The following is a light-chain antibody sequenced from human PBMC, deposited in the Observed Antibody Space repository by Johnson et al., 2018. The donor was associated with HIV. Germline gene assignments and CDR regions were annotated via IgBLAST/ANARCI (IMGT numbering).Light chain of an antibody. CDR2: DNN. J-gene: IGLJ1*01. CDR3: AAWDSGLSARYV. Sequence: QSVLTQPPSVSAAPGQKVTVSCSGSSSNIGNNYVSWYQQLPGTAPKLLIYDNNKRPSGVPDRFSGSKSGTSATLGITGLQTGDAANYYCAAWDSGLSARYVFGPGT. CDR1: SSNIGNNY. V-gene: IGLV1-51*01.